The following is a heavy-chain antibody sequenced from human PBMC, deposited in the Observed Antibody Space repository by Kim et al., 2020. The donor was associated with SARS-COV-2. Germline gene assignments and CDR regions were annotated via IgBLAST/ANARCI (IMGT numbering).Heavy chain of an antibody. J-gene: IGHJ4*02. CDR1: GGSFSGYY. Sequence: SETLSLTCAVYGGSFSGYYWSWIRQPPGKGLEWIGEINHSGSTNYNPSLKSRVTISVDTSKNQFSLKLSSVTAADTAVYYCASRRRAAAGISGVDYWGQGTLVTVSS. D-gene: IGHD6-13*01. V-gene: IGHV4-34*01. CDR2: INHSGST. CDR3: ASRRRAAAGISGVDY.